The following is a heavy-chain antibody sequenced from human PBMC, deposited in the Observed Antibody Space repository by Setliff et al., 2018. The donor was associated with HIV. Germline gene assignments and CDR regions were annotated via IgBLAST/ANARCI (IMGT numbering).Heavy chain of an antibody. V-gene: IGHV4-39*01. Sequence: PSETLSLTCTVSGHSISSSNYYWGWIRQPPGKGLEWIGSIYYSGSTYYNPSLKSRVTISVDTSKNQFSLKLSSVTAADTAVYYCARHVVVFGVVIIVDYHMDVWGKGTTVTVSS. CDR2: IYYSGST. J-gene: IGHJ6*03. D-gene: IGHD3-3*01. CDR1: GHSISSSNYY. CDR3: ARHVVVFGVVIIVDYHMDV.